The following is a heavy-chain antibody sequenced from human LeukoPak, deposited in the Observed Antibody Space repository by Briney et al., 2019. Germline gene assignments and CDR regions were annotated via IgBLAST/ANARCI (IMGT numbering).Heavy chain of an antibody. J-gene: IGHJ4*02. V-gene: IGHV3-74*01. Sequence: GGSLRLSCAASGFTFSSYWMHWVRQAPGKGLVWVSRINSDGSSTGYADSVKGRFTISRDNAKNTLYLQMNSLRAEDTAVYYCAREGMEWLEDYWGQGTLVTVSS. CDR1: GFTFSSYW. CDR2: INSDGSST. CDR3: AREGMEWLEDY. D-gene: IGHD3-3*01.